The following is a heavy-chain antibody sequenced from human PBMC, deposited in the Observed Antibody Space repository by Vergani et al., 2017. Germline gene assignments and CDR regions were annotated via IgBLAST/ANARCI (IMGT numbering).Heavy chain of an antibody. CDR1: GFKFNEYI. CDR2: ISGSERYI. D-gene: IGHD2/OR15-2a*01. V-gene: IGHV3-21*06. Sequence: EGQLVESGGGLAQPGGSLRLSCAASGFKFNEYIMNWVRQAPGKGLEWVSSISGSERYIFYAASLKGRVTISRNNAENSLDLQLSNLRVDDTGVYYCVGCTKVSRAYYGLEVWGQGATVTVSS. J-gene: IGHJ6*02. CDR3: VGCTKVSRAYYGLEV.